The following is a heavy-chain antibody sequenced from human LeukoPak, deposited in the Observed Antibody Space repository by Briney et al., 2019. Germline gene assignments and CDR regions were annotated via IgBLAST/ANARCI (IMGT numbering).Heavy chain of an antibody. V-gene: IGHV4-59*01. CDR2: IYYSGST. Sequence: PSETLSLTCTVPGGSISSYYWSWIRQPPGKGLDWIGYIYYSGSTNYNPSLKSRVTISVDTSKNQFSLKLSSVTAADTAVHYCARSGYWRSYYYYYMDVWGKGTTVTISS. CDR1: GGSISSYY. D-gene: IGHD6-25*01. CDR3: ARSGYWRSYYYYYMDV. J-gene: IGHJ6*03.